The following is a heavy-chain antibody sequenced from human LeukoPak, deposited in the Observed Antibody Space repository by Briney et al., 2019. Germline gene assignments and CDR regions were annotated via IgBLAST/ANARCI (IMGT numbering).Heavy chain of an antibody. D-gene: IGHD3-10*01. Sequence: GGSLRLSCAASGFTFSSYSMNWVRQAPGKGLEWVSSISSSSSYIYYADSVKGRFTISRDNAKNSLYLQMNSLRAEDTAVCYCARNYGSGSYYNVDDYWGQGTLVTVSS. CDR2: ISSSSSYI. CDR3: ARNYGSGSYYNVDDY. J-gene: IGHJ4*02. CDR1: GFTFSSYS. V-gene: IGHV3-21*01.